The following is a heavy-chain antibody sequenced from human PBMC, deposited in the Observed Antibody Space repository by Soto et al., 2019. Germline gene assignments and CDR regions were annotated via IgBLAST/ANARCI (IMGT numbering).Heavy chain of an antibody. CDR2: ISRSGSTI. D-gene: IGHD2-15*01. CDR3: ARDGRIRRPDWYFDL. Sequence: GGSLRLSCAASGLTFSSYETNWVRQAPGKGLEWVSYISRSGSTIYYADSVKGRVTISRDNAKNSLYLQMNSLRAEDTAVYYCARDGRIRRPDWYFDLWGRGTLVTLSS. J-gene: IGHJ2*01. V-gene: IGHV3-48*03. CDR1: GLTFSSYE.